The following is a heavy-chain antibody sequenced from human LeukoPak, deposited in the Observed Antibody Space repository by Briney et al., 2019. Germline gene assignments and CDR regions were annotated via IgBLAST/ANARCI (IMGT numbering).Heavy chain of an antibody. V-gene: IGHV3-7*01. CDR1: GFTFSSYW. CDR3: ARGHTMIVAPIGY. J-gene: IGHJ4*02. Sequence: GGSLRLSCAASGFTFSSYWMSWVRQAPGKGLEWVANIKQDGSEKYYVDSVKGRFTISRDNAKNSVFLQMNSLRAEDTAVYYCARGHTMIVAPIGYWGQGTLVTVSS. D-gene: IGHD3-22*01. CDR2: IKQDGSEK.